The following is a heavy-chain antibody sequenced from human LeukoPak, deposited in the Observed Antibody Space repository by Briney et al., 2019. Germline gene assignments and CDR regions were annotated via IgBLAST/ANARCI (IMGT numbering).Heavy chain of an antibody. J-gene: IGHJ4*02. CDR1: GYTFTSYA. CDR3: AEGSNGDYFDY. CDR2: INAGNGNT. V-gene: IGHV1-3*01. Sequence: ASAKVSCKASGYTFTSYAMHWVRQAPGQRLEWMGWINAGNGNTKYSQKFQGRVTITRDTSASTAYMELSSLRSEDTAVYYCAEGSNGDYFDYWGQGTLVTVSS. D-gene: IGHD4-17*01.